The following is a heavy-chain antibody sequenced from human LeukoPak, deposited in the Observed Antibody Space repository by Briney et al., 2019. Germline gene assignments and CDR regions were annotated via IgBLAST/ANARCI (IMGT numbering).Heavy chain of an antibody. CDR2: INPNSGGT. Sequence: EASVKVSCKASGYTFTGYYIHWVRQAPGQGLEWMGRINPNSGGTNYAQKFQGRVTMTRGPSISTAYMELSRLRSDDTAVYYCARVRRGWELTNDAFDIWGQGTMVTVSS. CDR1: GYTFTGYY. J-gene: IGHJ3*02. CDR3: ARVRRGWELTNDAFDI. D-gene: IGHD1-26*01. V-gene: IGHV1-2*06.